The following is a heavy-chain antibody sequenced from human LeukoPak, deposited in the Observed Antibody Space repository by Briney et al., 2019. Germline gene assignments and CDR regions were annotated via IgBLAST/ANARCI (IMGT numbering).Heavy chain of an antibody. CDR2: IYYSGST. Sequence: SETLSLTCTVSGGSISSSSYYWDWIRQPPGKGLEWIGSIYYSGSTYYNPSLKSRVTISVDTSKNQFSLKLSSVTAADTAVYYCARQEGSSSYQTGYWSQGTLVTVSS. CDR1: GGSISSSSYY. V-gene: IGHV4-39*01. CDR3: ARQEGSSSYQTGY. D-gene: IGHD6-6*01. J-gene: IGHJ4*02.